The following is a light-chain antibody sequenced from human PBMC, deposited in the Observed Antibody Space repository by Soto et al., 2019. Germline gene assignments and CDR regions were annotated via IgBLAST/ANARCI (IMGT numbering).Light chain of an antibody. CDR2: SAS. CDR3: QKYDSAPRT. CDR1: QGISNY. V-gene: IGKV1-27*01. Sequence: DIRMTQSPSSLSASVGDSVTITCRASQGISNYLAWYQQKPGKVPVLLIYSASTLKPGIPSRFSGSGTGTDFTLTISSLQPEDFATYYCQKYDSAPRTFGQGTKVDIK. J-gene: IGKJ1*01.